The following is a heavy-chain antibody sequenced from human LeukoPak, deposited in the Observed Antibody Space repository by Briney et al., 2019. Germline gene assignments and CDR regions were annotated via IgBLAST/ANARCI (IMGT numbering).Heavy chain of an antibody. V-gene: IGHV4-59*08. CDR1: GGSISSYY. J-gene: IGHJ5*02. CDR2: IYYSGST. Sequence: PSETLSLTCTVSGGSISSYYWSWIRQPPGKGLEWIGYIYYSGSTNYNPSLKSRVTISVDTSKNQFSLKLSSVTAADTAVYYCARFIVVVPAAKLSWFDPWGQGTLVTVSS. CDR3: ARFIVVVPAAKLSWFDP. D-gene: IGHD2-2*01.